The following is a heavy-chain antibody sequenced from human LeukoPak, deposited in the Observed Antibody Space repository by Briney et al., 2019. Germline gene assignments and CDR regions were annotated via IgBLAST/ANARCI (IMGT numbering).Heavy chain of an antibody. Sequence: GGSLRLSCAASGFTFSRYSMNWVRQAPGKGLERVSSISSSSSDKHYAESVKGRFTLSRDNAKNSLYLQMNSLGVEDTAVFYCVSSEWYAAFDIWGQGTMVTVSS. CDR2: ISSSSSDK. J-gene: IGHJ3*02. CDR3: VSSEWYAAFDI. D-gene: IGHD6-19*01. V-gene: IGHV3-21*01. CDR1: GFTFSRYS.